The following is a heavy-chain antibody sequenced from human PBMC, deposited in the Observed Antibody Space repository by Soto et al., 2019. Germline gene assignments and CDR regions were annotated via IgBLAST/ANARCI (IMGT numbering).Heavy chain of an antibody. CDR1: GYTFTSYG. J-gene: IGHJ4*02. CDR3: ARGPLVLSGCYGTDY. V-gene: IGHV1-18*01. Sequence: ASVKVSCKASGYTFTSYGISWVRQAPGQGLEWMGWISAYNGNTNYAQKLQGRVTMTTDSSTSTAYMELRSLRSDDTAVYYCARGPLVLSGCYGTDYWGQGTLVTVSS. CDR2: ISAYNGNT. D-gene: IGHD1-26*01.